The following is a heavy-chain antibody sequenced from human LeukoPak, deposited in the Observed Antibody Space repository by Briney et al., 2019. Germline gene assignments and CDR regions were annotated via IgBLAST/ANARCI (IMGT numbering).Heavy chain of an antibody. CDR3: ARAVAPQLRFDY. Sequence: SETLSLTCTVSGGTISSYYRSWIRQPPGQGLEWIGYIYYNGSTNYNPALKSRVTISVDTSNNQFSLKLSSVTAAGTAVYYCARAVAPQLRFDYWGQGTLVTVSS. V-gene: IGHV4-59*01. J-gene: IGHJ4*02. CDR2: IYYNGST. CDR1: GGTISSYY. D-gene: IGHD3-3*01.